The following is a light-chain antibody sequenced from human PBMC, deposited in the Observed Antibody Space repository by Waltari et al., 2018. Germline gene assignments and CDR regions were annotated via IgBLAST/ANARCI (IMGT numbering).Light chain of an antibody. CDR1: QSVGRS. V-gene: IGKV3-20*01. CDR3: QNYVRLPAT. Sequence: LVLTQSPGTLSLSPGERATLSCRASQSVGRSLAWYQQKPGQAPRLLIYDASRRATGIPDRFSGGGSGTDFSLTLNRLEPEDVAVYYCQNYVRLPATFGQGTKVEVK. J-gene: IGKJ1*01. CDR2: DAS.